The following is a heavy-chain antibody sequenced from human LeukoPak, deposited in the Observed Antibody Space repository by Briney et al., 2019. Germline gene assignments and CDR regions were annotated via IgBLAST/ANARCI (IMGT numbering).Heavy chain of an antibody. CDR2: ISNNGGYT. D-gene: IGHD2-15*01. V-gene: IGHV3-23*01. CDR1: GFTFSSSA. CDR3: AKQLGYCSDGSCYFPY. J-gene: IGHJ4*02. Sequence: GGSLGLSCAASGFTFSSSAMSWVRQAPGKGLEWVSAISNNGGYTYYADSVQGRFTISRDNSKSTLCLRMNSLRAEDTAVYYCAKQLGYCSDGSCYFPYWGQGTLVTVSS.